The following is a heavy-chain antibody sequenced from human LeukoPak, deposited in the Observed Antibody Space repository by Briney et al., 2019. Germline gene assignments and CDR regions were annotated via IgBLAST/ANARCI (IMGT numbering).Heavy chain of an antibody. J-gene: IGHJ4*02. D-gene: IGHD6-19*01. V-gene: IGHV3-53*01. Sequence: PGGSLRLSCAASGFSVSSNYMSWVRQAPGKGLEWVSVIYSGGTTYYADSVKGRFTISRDNSKNTLYLQMNSLRAEDTAVYYCAREGIAVAGTSYFDYWGQGTLVTVSS. CDR1: GFSVSSNY. CDR2: IYSGGTT. CDR3: AREGIAVAGTSYFDY.